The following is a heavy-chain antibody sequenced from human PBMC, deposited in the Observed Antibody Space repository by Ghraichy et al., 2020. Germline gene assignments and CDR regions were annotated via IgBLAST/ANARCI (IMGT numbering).Heavy chain of an antibody. CDR3: ARHVPYSSSWYSGFDY. CDR2: VYYSGST. D-gene: IGHD6-13*01. J-gene: IGHJ4*02. Sequence: SQTLSLTCSVSGGSISSSNSYWGWIRQPPGKGLEWIGSVYYSGSTYYNPSLKSRVTISVDTSKNQFSLKVSSVNAADTSVYYCARHVPYSSSWYSGFDYWGQGTLVTVSS. CDR1: GGSISSSNSY. V-gene: IGHV4-39*01.